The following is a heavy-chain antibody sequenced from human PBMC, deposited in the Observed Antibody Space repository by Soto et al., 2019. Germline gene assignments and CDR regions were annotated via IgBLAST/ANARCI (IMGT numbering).Heavy chain of an antibody. J-gene: IGHJ4*02. CDR3: ARAQTPTNSDF. CDR1: GYTFTNYG. CDR2: LNTYNGNT. Sequence: QIQVVQSEGEVKQPGASVRVSCKTSGYTFTNYGVSWVRQAPGQGLEWMGWLNTYNGNTKYAQKLQGRVTMTRDTSTSTAYVELRSLRSDDTAVYYCARAQTPTNSDFWGQGTLVTVSS. V-gene: IGHV1-18*01. D-gene: IGHD2-2*01.